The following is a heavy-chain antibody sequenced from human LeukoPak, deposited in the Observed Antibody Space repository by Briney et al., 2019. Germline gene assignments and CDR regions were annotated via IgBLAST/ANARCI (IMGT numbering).Heavy chain of an antibody. D-gene: IGHD6-19*01. CDR1: GFTFSNYG. CDR3: ARRAQSGSGWYSSDY. CDR2: ISFDGSNK. Sequence: GGSLRLSCAASGFTFSNYGMHWVRQAPGKGLEWVAFISFDGSNKYYEESVKGRFTISGDNSKNTVYLQMNSLRAEDTAVYYCARRAQSGSGWYSSDYWGQGTLVTVSS. J-gene: IGHJ4*02. V-gene: IGHV3-30*03.